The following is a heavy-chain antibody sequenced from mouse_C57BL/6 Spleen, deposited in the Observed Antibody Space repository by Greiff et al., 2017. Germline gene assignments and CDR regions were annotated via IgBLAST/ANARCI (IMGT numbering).Heavy chain of an antibody. J-gene: IGHJ1*03. V-gene: IGHV1-53*01. Sequence: QVQLQQPGTELVKPGASVKLSCKASGYTFTSYWMHWVKQRPGQGLEWIGNINPSNGGTNYNEKFKSKATLTVDKSSSTAYMQLSSLTSEDSAVYYCASSITTVVTWYFDFWGTGTTVTVSS. CDR2: INPSNGGT. CDR1: GYTFTSYW. D-gene: IGHD1-1*01. CDR3: ASSITTVVTWYFDF.